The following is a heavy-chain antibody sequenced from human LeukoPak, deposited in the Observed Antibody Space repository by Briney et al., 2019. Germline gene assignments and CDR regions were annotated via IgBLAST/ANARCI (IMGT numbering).Heavy chain of an antibody. Sequence: GGSLRLSCAASGFTVSSNYMSWVRQAPGKGLEWVSTISDSGDNTYYADSVKGRFTISRDNSKRTLYVLMSSLGAEDTAIYYCAKGDYGGYPHYFDYWGQGTLVTVSS. CDR1: GFTVSSNY. J-gene: IGHJ4*02. CDR3: AKGDYGGYPHYFDY. CDR2: ISDSGDNT. D-gene: IGHD4-17*01. V-gene: IGHV3-23*01.